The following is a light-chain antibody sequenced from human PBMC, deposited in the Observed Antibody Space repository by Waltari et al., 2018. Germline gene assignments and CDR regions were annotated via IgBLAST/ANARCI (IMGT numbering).Light chain of an antibody. CDR3: SSYTSTNTWV. CDR2: EFS. J-gene: IGLJ3*02. CDR1: SRDVAGYNY. Sequence: QSALPQPASVSGSPGPSITLPCTGTSRDVAGYNYVTWYQQHPGKAPKLMIFEFSKRPSGVSKLFSGAKSGNTASLTISGLQAEDEAEYHCSSYTSTNTWVFGGGTKLTVL. V-gene: IGLV2-14*01.